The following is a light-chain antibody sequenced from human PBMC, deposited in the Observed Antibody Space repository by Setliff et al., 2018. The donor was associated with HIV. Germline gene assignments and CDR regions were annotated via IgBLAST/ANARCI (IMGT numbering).Light chain of an antibody. J-gene: IGLJ1*01. Sequence: QSVLTQPPSASGTPGQRVTFSCSGGSSNIGGNTVNWYQQLPGSAPKLLIFANNQRPSGVPDRFSGSRSGTSASLAISGLQSQDESDYYCASWDDSLNGHVFGTGTKVT. V-gene: IGLV1-44*01. CDR3: ASWDDSLNGHV. CDR2: ANN. CDR1: SSNIGGNT.